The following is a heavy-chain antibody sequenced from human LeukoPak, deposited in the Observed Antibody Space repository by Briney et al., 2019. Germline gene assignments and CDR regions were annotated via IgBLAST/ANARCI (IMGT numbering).Heavy chain of an antibody. J-gene: IGHJ6*02. D-gene: IGHD3-10*01. Sequence: GRSLRLSGAASGFTFDDYAMHWVRQAPGKGLEWVSGISGNSGSIGYADSVKGRFTISRDNAKNSLYLQMNSLRAEDTALYYCAKDMITMVRGVTYGMDVWGQGTTVTVSS. V-gene: IGHV3-9*01. CDR1: GFTFDDYA. CDR3: AKDMITMVRGVTYGMDV. CDR2: ISGNSGSI.